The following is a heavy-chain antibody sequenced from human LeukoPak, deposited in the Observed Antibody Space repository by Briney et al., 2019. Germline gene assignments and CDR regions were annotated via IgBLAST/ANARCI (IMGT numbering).Heavy chain of an antibody. Sequence: ASVKVSCKASGYTFTGYYMHWVRQAPGQGLEWMGWINPNSGGTNYAQKFQGRVTMTRDTSLSTAYMELSRLRSDDTAVYYCARINYRPIIKFFDFWGQGTLVTVSS. D-gene: IGHD4-11*01. CDR1: GYTFTGYY. V-gene: IGHV1-2*02. CDR2: INPNSGGT. CDR3: ARINYRPIIKFFDF. J-gene: IGHJ4*02.